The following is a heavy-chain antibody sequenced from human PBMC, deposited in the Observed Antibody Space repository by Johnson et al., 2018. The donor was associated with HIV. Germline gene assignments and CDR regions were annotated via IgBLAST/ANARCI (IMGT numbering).Heavy chain of an antibody. CDR3: ARQVYCSSTSCSSAFDI. Sequence: QVQLVESGGGLVQPGGSLRLSCAASGFTFRSYWMSWVRQAPGKGLEWVASISYDGSYKYYADSVKGRFTISRDDSKNTLYLQMNSLRAGDTAVYYCARQVYCSSTSCSSAFDIWGQGTVVTVSS. J-gene: IGHJ3*02. V-gene: IGHV3-30*14. CDR2: ISYDGSYK. CDR1: GFTFRSYW. D-gene: IGHD2-2*01.